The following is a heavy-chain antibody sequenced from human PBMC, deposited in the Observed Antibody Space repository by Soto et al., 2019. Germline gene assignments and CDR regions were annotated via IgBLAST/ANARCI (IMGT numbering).Heavy chain of an antibody. D-gene: IGHD7-27*01. Sequence: QVQLVESGGGWVKLGGSLGFSFAASGFGFGIFLLPWVRQVPGRGPGGVALISYDGTNKFYADSVKGRFTISRDNSKSTLYLQVDSLRPEDAAVYYCARDPKTSGGQHWAFNYFDSWGQGTLVTVSS. V-gene: IGHV3-30-3*01. CDR2: ISYDGTNK. J-gene: IGHJ4*02. CDR3: ARDPKTSGGQHWAFNYFDS. CDR1: GFGFGIFL.